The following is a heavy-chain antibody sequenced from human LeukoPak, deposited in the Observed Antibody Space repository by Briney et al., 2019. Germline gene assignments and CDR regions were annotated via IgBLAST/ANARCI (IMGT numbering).Heavy chain of an antibody. CDR1: GGSIRNDY. Sequence: SETLSLTCAVSGGSIRNDYWSWIRQPPGKGLEWIAYINYSGSTNYNPSLGSRVTISVDTSKNLFSLKFTSVTAADTAVYYCARGRGLGVITPYSDSWGQGTLVTVSS. CDR3: ARGRGLGVITPYSDS. D-gene: IGHD3-16*02. J-gene: IGHJ4*02. V-gene: IGHV4-59*08. CDR2: INYSGST.